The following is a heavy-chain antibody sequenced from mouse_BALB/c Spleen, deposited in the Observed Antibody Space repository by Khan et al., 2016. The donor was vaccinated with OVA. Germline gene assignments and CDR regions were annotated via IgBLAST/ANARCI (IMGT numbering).Heavy chain of an antibody. CDR3: ARPAYDGKNDY. Sequence: VQLQESGPELVRPGVSVKISCKGSGYTFTDYAMSWGKQSLARSLEWIGLISTYSGNTNYNQKFKGKATMTVDKSSSTAYMQLARLTSEDSATNRGARPAYDGKNDYWGKGTTLTVSS. V-gene: IGHV1S137*01. CDR2: ISTYSGNT. D-gene: IGHD2-3*01. J-gene: IGHJ2*01. CDR1: GYTFTDYA.